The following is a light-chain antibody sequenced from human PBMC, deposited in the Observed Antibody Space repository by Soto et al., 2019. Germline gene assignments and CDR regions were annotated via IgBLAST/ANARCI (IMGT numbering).Light chain of an antibody. J-gene: IGKJ1*01. CDR3: LQHNGFPRT. CDR1: QSISNW. V-gene: IGKV1-17*01. CDR2: AAS. Sequence: DIQMTQSPSTLSASVGDRVTITCRASQSISNWLAWHQQKPGKAPKRLIYAASSLQSGVPSRFSGSGSGTEFILTISSLQPEDFATYFCLQHNGFPRTFGQGTKVDI.